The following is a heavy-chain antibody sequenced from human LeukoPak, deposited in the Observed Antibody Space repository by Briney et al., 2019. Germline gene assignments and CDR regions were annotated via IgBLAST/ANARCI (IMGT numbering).Heavy chain of an antibody. V-gene: IGHV4-61*02. CDR1: GGSIGSDNYY. D-gene: IGHD3-10*01. J-gene: IGHJ6*03. CDR2: IYTSGST. Sequence: PSETLFLTCTVSGGSIGSDNYYWSWIRQPAGKALEWIGRIYTSGSTNYTPSLKRRLTILNDTSNNQLSLELSSVTAADTAVYYRARDCLKSIVRGKIPYNYMDAWGKGTTVSISS. CDR3: ARDCLKSIVRGKIPYNYMDA.